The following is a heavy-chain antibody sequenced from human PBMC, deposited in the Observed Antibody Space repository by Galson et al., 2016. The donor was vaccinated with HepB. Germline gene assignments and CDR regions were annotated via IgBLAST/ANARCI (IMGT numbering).Heavy chain of an antibody. V-gene: IGHV3-48*02. J-gene: IGHJ5*02. CDR1: GFTFSSYS. D-gene: IGHD5-12*01. CDR3: GRPTTHNWFDP. Sequence: SLRLSCAASGFTFSSYSMNWVRQAPGKGLEWLSYISITSDTIYYADSVRGRFTISRDNAKNSLYLQMNNLRDEDKAVYYCGRPTTHNWFDPWGQGTLVTVSS. CDR2: ISITSDTI.